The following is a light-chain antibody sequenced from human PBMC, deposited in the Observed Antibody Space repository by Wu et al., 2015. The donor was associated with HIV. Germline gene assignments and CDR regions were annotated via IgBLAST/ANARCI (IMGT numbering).Light chain of an antibody. CDR3: QQFNNYPHS. CDR2: DAS. CDR1: QGISSA. J-gene: IGKJ2*03. Sequence: AIQLTQSPSSLSASVGDRVTITCRASQGISSALVWYQQKPGKSPTLLIYDASTLESGVPSRFSGSGSGTDFTLTISSLQPEDFATYYCQQFNNYPHSFGQGTKLEI. V-gene: IGKV1D-13*01.